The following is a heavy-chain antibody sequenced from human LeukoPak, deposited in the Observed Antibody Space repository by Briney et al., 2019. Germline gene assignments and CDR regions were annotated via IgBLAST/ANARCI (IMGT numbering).Heavy chain of an antibody. Sequence: SETLSLTCAVYGGSFSGYYWSWIRQPPGKGLEWIGEINHSGSTNYNPSLKSRVTISVDTSKNQFSLKLSSVTAADTAVYYCVRSTIFGLYYYYGMDVWGQGTTVTVSS. V-gene: IGHV4-34*01. D-gene: IGHD3-3*01. CDR3: VRSTIFGLYYYYGMDV. J-gene: IGHJ6*02. CDR2: INHSGST. CDR1: GGSFSGYY.